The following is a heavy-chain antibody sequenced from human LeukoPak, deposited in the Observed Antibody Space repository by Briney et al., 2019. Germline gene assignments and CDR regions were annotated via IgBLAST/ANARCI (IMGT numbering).Heavy chain of an antibody. J-gene: IGHJ3*02. D-gene: IGHD4-17*01. CDR2: IYYSGST. CDR3: ARDLTYGDYVYDAFDI. V-gene: IGHV4-59*01. CDR1: GGSISSYY. Sequence: PSETLSLTCTVSGGSISSYYWSWIRQPPGKGLEWIGYIYYSGSTNYNPSLKSRVTISVDTSKNQFSLKLSSVTAADTAVYYCARDLTYGDYVYDAFDIWGQGTMVTVSS.